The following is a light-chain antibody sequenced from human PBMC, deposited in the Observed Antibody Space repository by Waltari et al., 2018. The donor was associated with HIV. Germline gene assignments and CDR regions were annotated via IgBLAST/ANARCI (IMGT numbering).Light chain of an antibody. Sequence: SYVLTQPPSVSVAPGKTARISCGGKNIESSSVHWYQQKPGQAPVLVIYDDTDRPSGIPERFSAYNIGNTATLTISRVEAGDEADYYCQVWDSTSDHATFGGGTKLTV. J-gene: IGLJ2*01. CDR3: QVWDSTSDHAT. CDR2: DDT. V-gene: IGLV3-21*04. CDR1: NIESSS.